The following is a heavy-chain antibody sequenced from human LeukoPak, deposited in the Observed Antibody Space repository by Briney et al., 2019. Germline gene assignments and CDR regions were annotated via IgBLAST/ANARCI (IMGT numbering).Heavy chain of an antibody. D-gene: IGHD6-13*01. V-gene: IGHV3-30-3*01. J-gene: IGHJ5*02. CDR1: GFTFSSYA. CDR2: ISYDGSNK. CDR3: ARDLRGAAGP. Sequence: GGSLRLSCAASGFTFSSYAMHWVRQAPGKGLGWVAVISYDGSNKYYADSVKGRFTISRDNSKNTLYLQMNSLRAEDTAVYYCARDLRGAAGPWGQGTLVTVSS.